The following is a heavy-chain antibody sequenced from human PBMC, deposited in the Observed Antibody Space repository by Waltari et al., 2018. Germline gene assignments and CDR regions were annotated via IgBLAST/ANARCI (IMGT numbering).Heavy chain of an antibody. D-gene: IGHD5-12*01. CDR3: ARSIVAPGGGPDPSLDY. V-gene: IGHV1-2*02. CDR2: INPNSGDT. Sequence: QVQLVQSGAEVKKPGASVKVSCKGSGYTFTDYYMHWVRQAPGQGLEWMGWINPNSGDTNYAQKFQGRVTVTRDTAISTAYMGLSRLRSDDTAVDYCARSIVAPGGGPDPSLDYWGQGTLVTVSS. J-gene: IGHJ4*02. CDR1: GYTFTDYY.